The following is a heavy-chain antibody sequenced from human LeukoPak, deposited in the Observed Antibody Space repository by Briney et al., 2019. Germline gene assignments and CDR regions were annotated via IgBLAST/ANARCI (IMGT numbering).Heavy chain of an antibody. CDR3: ARGTIAAAGSGTYFDY. CDR1: DDSISTSSYY. J-gene: IGHJ4*02. Sequence: SETLSLTCSVSDDSISTSSYYWGWIRQPPGKGLEWIGTIYYSGSTYYNPSLTSRVTISVDTSKNQFSLKLSSVTAADTAVYYCARGTIAAAGSGTYFDYWGQGTLVTVSS. D-gene: IGHD6-13*01. CDR2: IYYSGST. V-gene: IGHV4-39*01.